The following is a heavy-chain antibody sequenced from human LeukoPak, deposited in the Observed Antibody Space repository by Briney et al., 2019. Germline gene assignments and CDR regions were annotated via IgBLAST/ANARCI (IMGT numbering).Heavy chain of an antibody. Sequence: SETLSLTCTVSGGSISSGSYYWSWIRQPAGKGLEWIGRIYTSGSTNYNPSLKSRVTISVDTSKNQFSLKLSSVTAADTAVYYCAREKYYYGSGRKSDAFDIWGQGTMVTVSS. CDR2: IYTSGST. V-gene: IGHV4-61*02. CDR3: AREKYYYGSGRKSDAFDI. D-gene: IGHD3-10*01. J-gene: IGHJ3*02. CDR1: GGSISSGSYY.